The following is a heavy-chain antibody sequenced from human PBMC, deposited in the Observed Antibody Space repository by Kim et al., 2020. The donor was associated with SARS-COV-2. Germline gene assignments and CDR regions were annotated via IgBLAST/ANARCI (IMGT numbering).Heavy chain of an antibody. CDR3: AKDKLRGGLFDC. CDR1: GFTVSDTY. V-gene: IGHV3-66*01. D-gene: IGHD2-15*01. Sequence: GGSLRLSCAASGFTVSDTYMSWVRQAPGKGLEWVSVIYSGGYTYYADSVMGRFTISRDNSKNTLSLQMNSLSAEDTAVYYCAKDKLRGGLFDCWGQGTLV. J-gene: IGHJ4*02. CDR2: IYSGGYT.